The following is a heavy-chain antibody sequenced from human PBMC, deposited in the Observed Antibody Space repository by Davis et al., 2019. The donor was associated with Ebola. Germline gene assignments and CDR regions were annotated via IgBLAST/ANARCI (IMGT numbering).Heavy chain of an antibody. V-gene: IGHV1-69*13. CDR3: ARDRGVIGSYYYYYGMDV. CDR2: IIPIFGTA. D-gene: IGHD2-21*01. CDR1: GGTFSSYA. Sequence: SVKVSCKASGGTFSSYAISWVRQAPGQGLEWMGGIIPIFGTANYAQKFQGRVTITADESTSTAYMELSSLRSEDTAVYYYARDRGVIGSYYYYYGMDVWGQGSTVTVSS. J-gene: IGHJ6*02.